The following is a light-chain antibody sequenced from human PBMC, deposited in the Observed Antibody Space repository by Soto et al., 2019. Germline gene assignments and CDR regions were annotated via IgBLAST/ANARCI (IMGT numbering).Light chain of an antibody. CDR2: AAS. CDR3: LQHNSYPPT. CDR1: QGIRSD. Sequence: DIPMTQSPSSLSASVGDRVTITFRSSQGIRSDLGWYQQKPGKAPKRLIYAASSLQSGVPSRFSGSGSGTEFTLTISSLQPEDFATYYCLQHNSYPPTFGGGTKVEIK. V-gene: IGKV1-17*01. J-gene: IGKJ4*01.